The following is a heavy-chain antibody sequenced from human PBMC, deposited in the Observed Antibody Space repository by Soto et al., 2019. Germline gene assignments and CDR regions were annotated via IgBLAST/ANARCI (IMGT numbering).Heavy chain of an antibody. Sequence: PGGSLRLSCAASGFTFSSYAMSWVRQAPGKGLEWVSAISGSGGSTYYADSVKGRFTISRDNSKNTLYLQMNSLRAEDTAVYYCAKQRRATVTPSYLYYFDYWGQGTLVTVSS. CDR2: ISGSGGST. CDR1: GFTFSSYA. CDR3: AKQRRATVTPSYLYYFDY. D-gene: IGHD4-17*01. J-gene: IGHJ4*02. V-gene: IGHV3-23*01.